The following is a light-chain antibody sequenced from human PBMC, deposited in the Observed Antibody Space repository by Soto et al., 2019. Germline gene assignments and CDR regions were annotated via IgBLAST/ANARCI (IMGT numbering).Light chain of an antibody. CDR1: QSLLFSNGANY. J-gene: IGKJ4*01. CDR2: LGS. V-gene: IGKV2-28*01. Sequence: DIVMTQSPLSLSVTPGESASISCRSSQSLLFSNGANYLDWYLQKPGQSPQLLIYLGSNRASGVPDRFSGSGSATDFTLKISRVEAEDVGIYYCMQALQTPLTFGGGTKVEIK. CDR3: MQALQTPLT.